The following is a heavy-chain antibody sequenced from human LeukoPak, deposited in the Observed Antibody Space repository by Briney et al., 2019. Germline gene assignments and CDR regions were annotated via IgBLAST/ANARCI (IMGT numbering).Heavy chain of an antibody. Sequence: ASVKVSCKASGYTFTSYDINWVRQATGQGLEWMGWMNPNSGNTGYAQKFQGRVTMTRNTSISTAYMELSSLRSEDTAVYYCARTDSSGYYYYYYYMDVWGKGTTVTISS. CDR2: MNPNSGNT. J-gene: IGHJ6*03. CDR3: ARTDSSGYYYYYYYMDV. D-gene: IGHD3-22*01. CDR1: GYTFTSYD. V-gene: IGHV1-8*01.